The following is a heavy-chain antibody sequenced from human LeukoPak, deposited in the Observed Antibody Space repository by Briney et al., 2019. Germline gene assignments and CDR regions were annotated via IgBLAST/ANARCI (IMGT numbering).Heavy chain of an antibody. CDR2: INWNGGST. CDR1: GFTFDDYG. J-gene: IGHJ6*03. Sequence: LSGGSLRLSCAASGFTFDDYGMNWVRQAPGKGLEWVSGINWNGGSTTYADSVKGRFTISRDNAKNSLYLQMNSLRAEDTALYYCARDSKSYYYYMDVWGKGTTVTVSS. V-gene: IGHV3-20*04. CDR3: ARDSKSYYYYMDV.